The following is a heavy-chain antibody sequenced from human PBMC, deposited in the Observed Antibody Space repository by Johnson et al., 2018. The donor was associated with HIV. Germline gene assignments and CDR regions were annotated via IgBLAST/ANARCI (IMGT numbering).Heavy chain of an antibody. CDR2: ISYDGSNK. D-gene: IGHD6-19*01. Sequence: VQLVESGGGVVQPGRSLRLSCAASGFTFSSYAMHWVRQAPGKGLEWVAVISYDGSNKYYADSVKGRFTISRDNSKNSLHLQMNSLRAEDTAFYYCARDRRNRQWQRLDAFDIWGQGTMVIVSS. CDR3: ARDRRNRQWQRLDAFDI. V-gene: IGHV3-30-3*01. J-gene: IGHJ3*02. CDR1: GFTFSSYA.